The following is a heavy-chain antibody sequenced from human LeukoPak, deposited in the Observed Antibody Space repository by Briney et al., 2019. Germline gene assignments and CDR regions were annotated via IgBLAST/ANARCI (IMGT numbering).Heavy chain of an antibody. CDR3: ARRYYDFWSGYGRLFDP. V-gene: IGHV4-39*01. D-gene: IGHD3-3*01. Sequence: PSENLSLTCTVSGGSISSSSYYWGWIRQPPGKGLEWIGSVYYSGSTYYNPSLKSRVTISVDTSKNQFSLKLSSVTAADTAVYYCARRYYDFWSGYGRLFDPWGQGTLVTVSS. CDR1: GGSISSSSYY. J-gene: IGHJ5*02. CDR2: VYYSGST.